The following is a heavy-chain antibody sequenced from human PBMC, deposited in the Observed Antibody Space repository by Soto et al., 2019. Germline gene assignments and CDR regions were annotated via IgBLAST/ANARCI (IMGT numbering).Heavy chain of an antibody. CDR3: ARDRPGGGDLGDAFDI. J-gene: IGHJ3*02. CDR2: IWYDGSNK. D-gene: IGHD2-21*01. CDR1: GFTFSSYG. V-gene: IGHV3-33*01. Sequence: GGSLRLSCAASGFTFSSYGMHWVRQAPGKGLEWVAVIWYDGSNKYYADSVKGRFTISRDNSKNTLYLQMNSLGAEDTAVYYCARDRPGGGDLGDAFDIWGQGTMVTVSS.